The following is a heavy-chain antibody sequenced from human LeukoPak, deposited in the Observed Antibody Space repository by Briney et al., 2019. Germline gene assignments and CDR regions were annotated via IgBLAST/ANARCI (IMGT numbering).Heavy chain of an antibody. CDR3: ARVPTGSYRQVHY. V-gene: IGHV3-74*01. J-gene: IGHJ4*02. CDR1: GFTFCTSW. D-gene: IGHD1-26*01. Sequence: GGSLRLSCAASGFTFCTSWMHWVRHAPGKGVVWGSRVNNDGSYTKYADSVKGRFTISRDKAKNTLYVEMNSQSGEGTAVYYCARVPTGSYRQVHYWGQGTLVTVSS. CDR2: VNNDGSYT.